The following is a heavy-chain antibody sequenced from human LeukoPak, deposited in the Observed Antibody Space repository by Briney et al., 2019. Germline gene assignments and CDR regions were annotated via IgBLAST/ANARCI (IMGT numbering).Heavy chain of an antibody. D-gene: IGHD2-15*01. CDR3: ARVGIVVVVAYAFDI. CDR2: ISRTSTYI. J-gene: IGHJ3*02. V-gene: IGHV3-21*01. Sequence: GGSLRLSCVGSGFSFSGNSMNWVRQAPGKGLEWVSGISRTSTYIYYADSVKGRFTISRDNAKNSLFLQMNSLRAEDTAVYYCARVGIVVVVAYAFDIWGQGTMVTVSS. CDR1: GFSFSGNS.